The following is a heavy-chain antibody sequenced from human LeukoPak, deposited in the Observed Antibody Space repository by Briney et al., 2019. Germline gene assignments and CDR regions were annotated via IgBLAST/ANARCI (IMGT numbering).Heavy chain of an antibody. CDR3: ARDRTTVTTPYYYYMDV. J-gene: IGHJ6*03. D-gene: IGHD4-17*01. Sequence: SVKVSCKASGGTFSSYAISWVRQAPGQGLEWMGGIIPIFGTANYAQKFQGRVTIAADKSTSTAYMELSSLRSEDTAVYYCARDRTTVTTPYYYYMDVWGKGTTVTVSS. V-gene: IGHV1-69*06. CDR2: IIPIFGTA. CDR1: GGTFSSYA.